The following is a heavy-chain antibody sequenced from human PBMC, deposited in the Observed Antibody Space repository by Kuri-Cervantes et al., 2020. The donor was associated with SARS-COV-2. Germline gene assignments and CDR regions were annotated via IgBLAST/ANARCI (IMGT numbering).Heavy chain of an antibody. D-gene: IGHD3-16*01. CDR2: IRPSGGSK. CDR1: GFPFNDYY. Sequence: GESLKISCAASGFPFNDYYFTWIRQAPGKGLEWVSSIRPSGGSKFYADSVKGRFTISRDDAKSSVYLQMNSLRGEDTAVYYCARDLRMGKSLDCWGQGTLVTVSS. J-gene: IGHJ4*02. CDR3: ARDLRMGKSLDC. V-gene: IGHV3-11*04.